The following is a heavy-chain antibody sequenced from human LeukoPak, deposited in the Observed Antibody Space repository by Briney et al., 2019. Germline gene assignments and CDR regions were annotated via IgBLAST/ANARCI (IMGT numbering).Heavy chain of an antibody. J-gene: IGHJ4*02. CDR3: TTAAPYCSSTSCLDY. D-gene: IGHD2-2*01. V-gene: IGHV3-15*01. CDR2: IKSRTDGGTT. CDR1: GFTFRNAW. Sequence: GGSLRLSCAASGFTFRNAWMSWVRQAPGKGLDWVGRIKSRTDGGTTDYAAPVKGRFTISRDDSKNTLYLQMNSLKTEDTAVYYCTTAAPYCSSTSCLDYWGQGTLVTVSS.